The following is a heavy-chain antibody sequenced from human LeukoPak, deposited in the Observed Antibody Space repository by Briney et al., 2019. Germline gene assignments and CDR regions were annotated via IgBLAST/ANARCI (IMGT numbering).Heavy chain of an antibody. CDR1: GFTFSSYA. J-gene: IGHJ4*02. CDR3: NCFDH. CDR2: ISYDGSNK. V-gene: IGHV3-30*01. Sequence: GGSLRLSCAASGFTFSSYAMHWVRQAPGKGLEWVAVISYDGSNKYYADSVKGRFTISRDNSKNTLYLQMNSLRAEDTAVYYCNCFDHWGQGTLVTVSS.